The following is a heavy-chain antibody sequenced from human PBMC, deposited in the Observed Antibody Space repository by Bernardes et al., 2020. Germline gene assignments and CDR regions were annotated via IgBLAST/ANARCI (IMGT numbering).Heavy chain of an antibody. CDR2: IHYSGST. CDR3: ARDYGRRKFAGGGHPEAFDI. CDR1: GGSVSSNIYY. J-gene: IGHJ3*02. V-gene: IGHV4-61*01. Sequence: SETLSLTCTVSGGSVSSNIYYWKWIRQPPGKGLEWLGDIHYSGSTNYNPSLTSRVTISLDTSKNQFSLNLTSATAADTAVYYCARDYGRRKFAGGGHPEAFDIWGQGTMVTVS. D-gene: IGHD3-10*01.